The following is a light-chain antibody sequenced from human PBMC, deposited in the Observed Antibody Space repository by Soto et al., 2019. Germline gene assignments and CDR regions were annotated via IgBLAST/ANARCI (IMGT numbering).Light chain of an antibody. Sequence: DIQMTQSPSTLSASVGDSVTITCRASQSLSSWLAWYQQKPGKAPKLLIYDGSSLESGVPSRFSGSGSGTEFTLTISSLQPEDFAAYYCKQYNSYGTFGPGTKVDIK. CDR1: QSLSSW. CDR2: DGS. CDR3: KQYNSYGT. V-gene: IGKV1-5*01. J-gene: IGKJ3*01.